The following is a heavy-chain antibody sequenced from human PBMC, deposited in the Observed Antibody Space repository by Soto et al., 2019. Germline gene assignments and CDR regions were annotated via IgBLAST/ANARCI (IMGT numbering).Heavy chain of an antibody. CDR1: GYTFTSYT. Sequence: QVQLVQSGAEVKKPGASVTLSCKASGYTFTSYTMHWVRQAPGQRLEWMGWINAGNGNTKYSQKFQGRVTISRDTSASTAYLELSGLTSEDTAVYFCARDSYACFNGVCKGWFDSWGQGTLVTVSS. CDR2: INAGNGNT. V-gene: IGHV1-3*01. CDR3: ARDSYACFNGVCKGWFDS. D-gene: IGHD2-8*01. J-gene: IGHJ5*01.